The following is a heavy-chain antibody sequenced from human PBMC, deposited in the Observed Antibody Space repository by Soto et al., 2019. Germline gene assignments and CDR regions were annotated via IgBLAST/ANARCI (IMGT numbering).Heavy chain of an antibody. CDR2: IIPILGIA. Sequence: SVKVSCKASGGTFSSYTISWVRQAPGQGLEWMGRIIPILGIANYAQKFQGRVTITADKSTSTAYMELSSLRSEDTAVYYCARDYIGWPTSYYYYGIDVRAQRTTVTGSS. CDR3: ARDYIGWPTSYYYYGIDV. J-gene: IGHJ6*02. V-gene: IGHV1-69*04. CDR1: GGTFSSYT. D-gene: IGHD5-12*01.